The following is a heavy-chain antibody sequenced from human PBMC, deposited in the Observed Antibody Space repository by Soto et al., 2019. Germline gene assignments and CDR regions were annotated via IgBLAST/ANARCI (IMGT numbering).Heavy chain of an antibody. Sequence: GGSLRLSCAASGFTLISYDMSWVRQAPGKGLEWVSTILVRGSTHYPDSVKGRFTISRDNSKNMVFLQMDSLTAGDTAVYYCAKATATGGGAFDICGQGTMVTVSS. D-gene: IGHD2-8*02. CDR3: AKATATGGGAFDI. J-gene: IGHJ3*02. CDR1: GFTLISYD. V-gene: IGHV3-23*01. CDR2: ILVRGST.